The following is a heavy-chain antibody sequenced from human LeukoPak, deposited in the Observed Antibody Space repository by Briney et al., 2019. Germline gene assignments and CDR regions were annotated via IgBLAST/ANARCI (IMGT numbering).Heavy chain of an antibody. J-gene: IGHJ6*02. Sequence: SETLSLTCAVYGGSFSGYYWSWIRQPPGKGLEWIGYIYYSGSTNYNPSLKSRVTISVDTSKNQFSLKLSSVTAADTAVCYCARAVGATTYYYYGMDVWGQGTTVTVSS. CDR2: IYYSGST. V-gene: IGHV4-59*01. CDR3: ARAVGATTYYYYGMDV. CDR1: GGSFSGYY. D-gene: IGHD1-26*01.